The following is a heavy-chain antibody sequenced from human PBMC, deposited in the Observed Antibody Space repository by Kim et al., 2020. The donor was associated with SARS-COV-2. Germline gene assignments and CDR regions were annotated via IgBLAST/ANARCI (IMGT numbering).Heavy chain of an antibody. Sequence: ASVKVSCKASGYTFTGYYMHWVRQAPGQGLEWMGRINPNSGGTNYAQKFQGRVTMTRYTSISTAYMELSRLRSDDTAVYYCARELIGQWLVYMPDYWGQGTLVTVSS. CDR3: ARELIGQWLVYMPDY. V-gene: IGHV1-2*06. CDR1: GYTFTGYY. CDR2: INPNSGGT. J-gene: IGHJ4*02. D-gene: IGHD6-19*01.